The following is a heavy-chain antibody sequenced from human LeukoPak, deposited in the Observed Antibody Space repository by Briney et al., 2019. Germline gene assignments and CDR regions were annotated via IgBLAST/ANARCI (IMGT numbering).Heavy chain of an antibody. CDR2: IGNSGDRT. CDR1: GFTVSSNY. Sequence: GGSLRLSCAASGFTVSSNYMSWVRQAPGKGLEWVSGIGNSGDRTFYADSVKGRFTISRDNSKNTLYLQMNSLRVEDTALYYCAKGGVWGQGIAVTVSS. V-gene: IGHV3-23*01. CDR3: AKGGV. J-gene: IGHJ6*02.